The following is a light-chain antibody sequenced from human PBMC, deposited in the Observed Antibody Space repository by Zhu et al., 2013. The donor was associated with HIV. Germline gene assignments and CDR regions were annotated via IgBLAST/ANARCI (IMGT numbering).Light chain of an antibody. CDR2: SDS. Sequence: QSVLTQPPSASGTPGQRVTISCSGSSSNIGTNYVFWYQHLPGTAPKLIIYSDSKRPSGIPDRFSGSKSGNMASLTVSGLQADDEADYFCSSYADPNKYVFGTGTKVTVL. CDR1: SSNIGTNY. CDR3: SSYADPNKYV. J-gene: IGLJ1*01. V-gene: IGLV1-47*02.